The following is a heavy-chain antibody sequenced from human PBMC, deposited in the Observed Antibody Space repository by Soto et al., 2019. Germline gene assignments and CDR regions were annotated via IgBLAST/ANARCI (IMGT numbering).Heavy chain of an antibody. CDR1: GGSISSGDYY. Sequence: QVQLQESGPGLVKPSQTLSLTCTVSGGSISSGDYYWSWIRQPPGKGLEWIGYIYYSGSTYYNPSLKSRVTISVDTSKYQFSLKLSSVTAADTAVYYCARDGLYCSSTSCYYYGMDVWGQGTTVTVSS. V-gene: IGHV4-30-4*01. J-gene: IGHJ6*02. CDR3: ARDGLYCSSTSCYYYGMDV. CDR2: IYYSGST. D-gene: IGHD2-2*01.